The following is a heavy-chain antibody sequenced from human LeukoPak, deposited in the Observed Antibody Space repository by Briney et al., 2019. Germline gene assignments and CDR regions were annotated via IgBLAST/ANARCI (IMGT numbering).Heavy chain of an antibody. J-gene: IGHJ4*02. V-gene: IGHV1-8*01. CDR1: GYTFTSYD. D-gene: IGHD2-2*01. Sequence: ASVKVSCKASGYTFTSYDINWVRQATGQGLEWMGWMNPNSGNTGYAQKFQGRVTMTRNTSISTAYMELSSLRSEDTAVYYCARAQAAYCSSTSCYSTPPPGTVTTWYYFDYWGQGTLVTVSS. CDR3: ARAQAAYCSSTSCYSTPPPGTVTTWYYFDY. CDR2: MNPNSGNT.